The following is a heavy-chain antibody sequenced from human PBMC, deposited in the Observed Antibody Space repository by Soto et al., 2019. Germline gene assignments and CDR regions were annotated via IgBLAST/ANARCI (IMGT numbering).Heavy chain of an antibody. CDR2: IGIGISTT. D-gene: IGHD3-22*01. CDR1: GFTFSSNW. CDR3: ARDQLYYNDISGRPLNAFDV. J-gene: IGHJ3*01. Sequence: GGSLRLSCVGSGFTFSSNWMNWVRQAPGKGLEWVSYIGIGISTTYYAYSVKGRFTISRDNAKNSLYLQMNSLRAEDTAVYYCARDQLYYNDISGRPLNAFDVWGQGTMVTVSS. V-gene: IGHV3-48*01.